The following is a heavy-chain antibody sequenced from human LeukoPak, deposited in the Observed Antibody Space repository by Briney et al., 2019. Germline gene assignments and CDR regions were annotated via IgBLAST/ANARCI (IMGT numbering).Heavy chain of an antibody. CDR3: ARGEAVTAVGIDY. V-gene: IGHV1-2*02. CDR1: GYSFSGYY. D-gene: IGHD2-21*02. Sequence: ASVKVSCKASGYSFSGYYIHWGRQAPGQGLEWMGWISLNSSNTNYEQKFQGRVTMTRDTSISTVYMELSRLRSDDTAVYFCARGEAVTAVGIDYWGQGTLVTVSS. CDR2: ISLNSSNT. J-gene: IGHJ4*02.